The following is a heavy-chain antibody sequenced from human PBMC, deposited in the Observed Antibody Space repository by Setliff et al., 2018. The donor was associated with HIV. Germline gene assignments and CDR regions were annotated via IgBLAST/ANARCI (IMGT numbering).Heavy chain of an antibody. J-gene: IGHJ4*02. CDR3: ARAYFGSGIYY. CDR1: GGSFNDYY. CDR2: IDHSGST. V-gene: IGHV4-34*01. D-gene: IGHD3-10*01. Sequence: SETLSLTCAVYGGSFNDYYWTWIRQPPGKGLEWIGEIDHSGSTKYHASLKSRVTISIDTSKNQFSLKLYSVTAADTAVYYCARAYFGSGIYYWGQGTLVTVSS.